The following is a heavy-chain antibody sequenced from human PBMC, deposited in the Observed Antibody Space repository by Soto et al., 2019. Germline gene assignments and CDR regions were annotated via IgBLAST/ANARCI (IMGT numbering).Heavy chain of an antibody. CDR1: GGSISSGDYY. V-gene: IGHV4-30-4*01. CDR3: ARGYVQEWENWFDP. Sequence: PSETLSLTCTVSGGSISSGDYYWSWIRQPPGKGLEWIGYIYYSGSTYYNPSLKSRVTISVDTSKNQFPLKLSSVTAADTAVYYCARGYVQEWENWFDPWGQGTLVTVSS. D-gene: IGHD1-26*01. CDR2: IYYSGST. J-gene: IGHJ5*02.